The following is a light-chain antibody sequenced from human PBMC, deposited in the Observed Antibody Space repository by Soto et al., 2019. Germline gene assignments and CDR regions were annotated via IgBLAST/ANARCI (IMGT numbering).Light chain of an antibody. CDR3: QSYDNSLSGYV. CDR1: RSNIGAGFD. V-gene: IGLV1-40*01. J-gene: IGLJ1*01. CDR2: GNS. Sequence: QSVLTQPPSVSGAPGQRVTISCTGSRSNIGAGFDVQWYQQLPGTAPKLLMYGNSNRPSGVPDRFSGSKSGTSASLAITGLRAYDEGDYYCQSYDNSLSGYVLGTGTKVTVL.